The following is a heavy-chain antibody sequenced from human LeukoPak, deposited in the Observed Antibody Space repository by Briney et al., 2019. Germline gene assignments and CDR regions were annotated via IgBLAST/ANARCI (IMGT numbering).Heavy chain of an antibody. V-gene: IGHV3-23*01. D-gene: IGHD2-15*01. Sequence: PGGSLRLSCAASGFTFSSYAMSWVRQAPGKGLEWVSAISGSGGSTYYADSVKGRFTISRDNSKNTLYLQMNSLRAEDTAVYYCASLTGLVVVVAAAPFDYWGQGTLVTVSS. CDR2: ISGSGGST. J-gene: IGHJ4*02. CDR1: GFTFSSYA. CDR3: ASLTGLVVVVAAAPFDY.